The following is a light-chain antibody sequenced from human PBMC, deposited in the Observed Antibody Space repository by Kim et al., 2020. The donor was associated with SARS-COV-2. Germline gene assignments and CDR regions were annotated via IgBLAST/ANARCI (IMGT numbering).Light chain of an antibody. CDR2: DNN. CDR1: SSNIGNNY. CDR3: GTWDSSLSAGV. Sequence: GQKVTISCSGSSSNIGNNYVSWYQQLPGTAPKLLIYDNNKRASGIPDRFSGSKSGTSATLGITGLQTGDEADYYCGTWDSSLSAGVFGGGTKLTFL. V-gene: IGLV1-51*01. J-gene: IGLJ2*01.